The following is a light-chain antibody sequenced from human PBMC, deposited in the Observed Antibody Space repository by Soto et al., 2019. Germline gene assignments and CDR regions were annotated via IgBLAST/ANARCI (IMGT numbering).Light chain of an antibody. CDR2: AAS. CDR3: QHYSGSST. CDR1: QSISTW. J-gene: IGKJ1*01. V-gene: IGKV1-5*01. Sequence: DIQMTQSPSTLSASVGDRVTITCRASQSISTWLAWYQQKPGKAPKLLISAASSLESGVPSRFSGSGSGTEFTLTISSLQPDDFATYFCQHYSGSSTFGQGTRVEIK.